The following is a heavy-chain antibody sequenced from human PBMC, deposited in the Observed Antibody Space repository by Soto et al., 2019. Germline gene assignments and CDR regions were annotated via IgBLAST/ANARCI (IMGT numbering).Heavy chain of an antibody. Sequence: HPGGSLRLSCAASGFTFSSYAMHWVRQAPGKGLEWVAVISYDGSNKYYADSVKGRFTISRDNSKNTLYLQMNSLRAEDTAVYYCARDDCSGGSCYPYFDPWGQGTLVTVSS. CDR2: ISYDGSNK. V-gene: IGHV3-30-3*01. D-gene: IGHD2-15*01. J-gene: IGHJ5*02. CDR1: GFTFSSYA. CDR3: ARDDCSGGSCYPYFDP.